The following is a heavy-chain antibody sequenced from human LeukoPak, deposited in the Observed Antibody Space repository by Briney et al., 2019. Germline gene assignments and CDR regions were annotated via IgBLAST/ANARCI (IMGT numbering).Heavy chain of an antibody. CDR2: ISAYNGNT. CDR1: GYTFTSYG. J-gene: IGHJ4*02. V-gene: IGHV1-18*01. Sequence: ASVKVSCKASGYTFTSYGISWVRQAPGQGLEWMGWISAYNGNTNYAQKLQGRVTMTTDTSTSTAYMELRSLRSDDTAVYYCARPTDSSSWYYFDYWGQGTLVTVSS. D-gene: IGHD6-13*01. CDR3: ARPTDSSSWYYFDY.